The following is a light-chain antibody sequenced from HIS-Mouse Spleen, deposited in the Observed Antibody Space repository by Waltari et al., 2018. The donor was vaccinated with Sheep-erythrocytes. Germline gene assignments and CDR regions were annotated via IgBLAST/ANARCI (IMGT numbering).Light chain of an antibody. CDR3: CSYAGSSTPWV. V-gene: IGLV2-23*01. J-gene: IGLJ3*02. CDR2: EGS. CDR1: SSDVGRYNL. Sequence: QSALTQTASVSGSPGQSITISCTGTSSDVGRYNLFSWYQQHPGKAPKLMIYEGSKRPSGVSNRFSGSKSGNTASLTISGLQAEDEADYYCCSYAGSSTPWVFGGGTKLTVL.